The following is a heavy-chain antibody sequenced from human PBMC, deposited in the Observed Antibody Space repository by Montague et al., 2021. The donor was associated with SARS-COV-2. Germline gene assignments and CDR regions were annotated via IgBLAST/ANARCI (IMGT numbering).Heavy chain of an antibody. V-gene: IGHV3-7*01. D-gene: IGHD5-12*01. CDR1: GFSFGSNW. CDR3: ARHSSGYF. CDR2: IKDDGSEQ. J-gene: IGHJ4*02. Sequence: SLRLSCAASGFSFGSNWMSWVRQAPGKGLEWVANIKDDGSEQYYADSLKGRFTISRDNAKNSLYLQMHSLRAEDTAVYYCARHSSGYFWGQGTLVTVSS.